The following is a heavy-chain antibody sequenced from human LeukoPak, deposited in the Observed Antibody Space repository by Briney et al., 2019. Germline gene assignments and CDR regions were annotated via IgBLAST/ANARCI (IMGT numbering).Heavy chain of an antibody. CDR2: IYPGDSDT. V-gene: IGHV5-51*01. Sequence: GESLKISCKGSGYSITSYWLGWVRQMPGKGLEWVGIIYPGDSDTRYSPSLHGQITISAANSITTAYLQWSSLKASDTAMYYCARPDSAWGQGTLVTVSS. CDR1: GYSITSYW. J-gene: IGHJ5*02. CDR3: ARPDSA.